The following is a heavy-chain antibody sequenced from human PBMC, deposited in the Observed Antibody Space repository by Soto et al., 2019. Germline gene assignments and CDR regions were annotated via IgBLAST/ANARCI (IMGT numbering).Heavy chain of an antibody. CDR2: INPSRGDT. J-gene: IGHJ4*02. V-gene: IGHV1-2*04. Sequence: ASVKVSCKASGYIFTVYYMHWGREAPGQGLEWMGWINPSRGDTNYAQKFQGWVTMTRDTSISTAYLELSRLRFDDTAIYYCPRGVVGAQTALDFWAQGTLVTVSS. CDR1: GYIFTVYY. D-gene: IGHD2-15*01. CDR3: PRGVVGAQTALDF.